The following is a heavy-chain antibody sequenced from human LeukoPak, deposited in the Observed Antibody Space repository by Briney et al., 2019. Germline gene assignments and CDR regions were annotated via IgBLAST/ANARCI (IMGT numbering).Heavy chain of an antibody. Sequence: PGGSLRLSCAASGLTFSSMHWVRQAPGKGLVWVSHLESDGSTTSYADSVKGRFTISRDNVKNTLYLQMNSLRAEDTAVYYCAKNGRYYYDSSGYYRWGQGTLVTVSS. CDR2: LESDGSTT. CDR1: GLTFSS. J-gene: IGHJ4*02. CDR3: AKNGRYYYDSSGYYR. D-gene: IGHD3-22*01. V-gene: IGHV3-74*01.